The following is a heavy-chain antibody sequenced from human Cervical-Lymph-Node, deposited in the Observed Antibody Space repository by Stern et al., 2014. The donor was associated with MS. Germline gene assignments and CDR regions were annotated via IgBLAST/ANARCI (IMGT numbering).Heavy chain of an antibody. J-gene: IGHJ3*02. CDR2: IIPMFGTT. V-gene: IGHV1-69*01. D-gene: IGHD3-22*01. Sequence: QLVQSGAEVKKPGSSVKVSCKASGGTFSSYAITWVRQAPGRGLEWMGEIIPMFGTTKYAQKFQGRVTIIADGFTTTAYMELSSLRSEDTAVYYCARRDYYDSSGYYGDAFDIWGQGTMVTVSS. CDR3: ARRDYYDSSGYYGDAFDI. CDR1: GGTFSSYA.